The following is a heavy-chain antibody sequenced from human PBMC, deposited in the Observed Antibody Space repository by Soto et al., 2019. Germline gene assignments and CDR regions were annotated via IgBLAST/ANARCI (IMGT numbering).Heavy chain of an antibody. Sequence: ASVKVSCQASGYTITGYYMHWVRQAPGQGLEWMGWINPNSGGTNYAQKFQGWVTMTRDTSISTAYMELSRLRSDDTAVYYCARGVVVVAATPRGAFDIWGQGTMVTVSS. D-gene: IGHD2-15*01. CDR2: INPNSGGT. CDR3: ARGVVVVAATPRGAFDI. V-gene: IGHV1-2*04. J-gene: IGHJ3*02. CDR1: GYTITGYY.